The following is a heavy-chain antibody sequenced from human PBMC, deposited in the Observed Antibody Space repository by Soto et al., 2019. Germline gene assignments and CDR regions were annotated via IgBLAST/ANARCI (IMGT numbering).Heavy chain of an antibody. CDR3: AKANSVEASSDYVNY. Sequence: GGSLRLSCAASGFTLSSCAMTWVRQAPGKGLEWVSAISGSGYSTYYADSVKGRFTISRDNFKNTVYLQMNNLRAEDTAVYYCAKANSVEASSDYVNYWGQGTLVTVSS. CDR2: ISGSGYST. D-gene: IGHD4-17*01. V-gene: IGHV3-23*01. J-gene: IGHJ4*02. CDR1: GFTLSSCA.